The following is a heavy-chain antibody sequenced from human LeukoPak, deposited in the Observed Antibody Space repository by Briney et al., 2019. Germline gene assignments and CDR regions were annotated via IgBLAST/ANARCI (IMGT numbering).Heavy chain of an antibody. D-gene: IGHD3-22*01. V-gene: IGHV4-61*03. J-gene: IGHJ4*02. CDR1: GGSISSGSYY. Sequence: SETLSLTCTVSGGSISSGSYYWSWSRQPPGRGLEYIGYISNSGNTHHNPSLKSRVTISRDTSRNNFSLKLNSVTAADTAVYYCARLVYNINGYYRFDYWGQGILVTVSS. CDR3: ARLVYNINGYYRFDY. CDR2: ISNSGNT.